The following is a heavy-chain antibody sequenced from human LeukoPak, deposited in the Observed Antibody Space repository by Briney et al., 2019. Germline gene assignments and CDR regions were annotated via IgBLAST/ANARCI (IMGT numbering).Heavy chain of an antibody. V-gene: IGHV3-23*01. CDR1: GFTFSTYA. CDR2: ISDSGGHT. D-gene: IGHD3-3*01. Sequence: PGGSLRLSCAASGFTFSTYAMSWVRQAPGKGLEWVAAISDSGGHTFYADSVKGRFTISRDNSKITLYLQMNSLRAEDTAVYYCAEGGDFWSGYRAYYMDVWGKGTTVTVSS. J-gene: IGHJ6*03. CDR3: AEGGDFWSGYRAYYMDV.